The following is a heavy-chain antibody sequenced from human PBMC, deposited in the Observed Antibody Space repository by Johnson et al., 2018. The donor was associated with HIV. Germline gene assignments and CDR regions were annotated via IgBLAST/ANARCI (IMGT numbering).Heavy chain of an antibody. CDR1: GFTFSSYA. D-gene: IGHD2-15*01. CDR2: ISYDGSNK. V-gene: IGHV3-30-3*01. J-gene: IGHJ3*01. Sequence: QVQLVESGGGVVQPGRSLRLSCAASGFTFSSYAMHWVRQAPGKGLEWVAVISYDGSNKYYADSVKGRFTISRDNSKNTLYLQMNSLRAEDTAIYYCEGYCSGGACYSGVSAFDVWGHGTMVTVSS. CDR3: EGYCSGGACYSGVSAFDV.